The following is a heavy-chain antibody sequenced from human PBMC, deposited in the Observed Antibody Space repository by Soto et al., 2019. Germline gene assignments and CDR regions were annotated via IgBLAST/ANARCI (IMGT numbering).Heavy chain of an antibody. CDR1: GGTFSSYT. Sequence: QVQLVQSGAEVKKPGSSVNVSCKASGGTFSSYTISWVRQAPGQGLEWMGRIIPILGIANYAQKFQGRVTITADKSTSTAYMELSSLRSEDTAVYYCASGGYSGSYDYWGQGTLVTVSS. CDR3: ASGGYSGSYDY. V-gene: IGHV1-69*02. D-gene: IGHD1-26*01. J-gene: IGHJ4*02. CDR2: IIPILGIA.